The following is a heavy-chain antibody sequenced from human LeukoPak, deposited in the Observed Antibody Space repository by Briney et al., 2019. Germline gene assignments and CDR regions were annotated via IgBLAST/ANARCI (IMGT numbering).Heavy chain of an antibody. CDR3: ARADYDFWSGYPDIYYMDV. V-gene: IGHV1-69*05. CDR2: IIPIVGTA. Sequence: KVSCKASGGTFSSYAISRVRQAPGQGVEWMGRIIPIVGTANYAQKVQGRVTITTDESTSTAYMELSSLRSEDTAVYYCARADYDFWSGYPDIYYMDVWGKGTTVTVSS. CDR1: GGTFSSYA. D-gene: IGHD3-3*01. J-gene: IGHJ6*03.